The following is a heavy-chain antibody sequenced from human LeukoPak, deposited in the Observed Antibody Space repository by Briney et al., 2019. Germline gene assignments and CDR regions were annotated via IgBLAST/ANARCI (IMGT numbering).Heavy chain of an antibody. CDR2: IKQDGSEK. CDR1: GFTFSSYW. Sequence: GGSLRLSCAASGFTFSSYWMSWVRQAPGKGLEWVANIKQDGSEKYYVDSVKGRFTISRDNAKNSLYLQMNSLRAEDTAVYYCARDKGHRYYYDSSGYYLYDYWGQGTLVTVSS. J-gene: IGHJ4*02. D-gene: IGHD3-22*01. V-gene: IGHV3-7*01. CDR3: ARDKGHRYYYDSSGYYLYDY.